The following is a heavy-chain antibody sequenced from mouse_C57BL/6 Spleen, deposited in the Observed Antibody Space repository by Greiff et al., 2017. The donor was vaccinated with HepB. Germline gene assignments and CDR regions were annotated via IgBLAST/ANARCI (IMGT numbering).Heavy chain of an antibody. V-gene: IGHV1-54*01. CDR1: GYAFTNYL. CDR2: INPGSGGT. Sequence: VQLQQSGAELVRPGTSVKVSCKASGYAFTNYLIEWVKQRPGQGLEWIGVINPGSGGTNYNEKFKGKATLTADKSSSTAYMQLSSLTSDDSAVYFCARSGNTWFAYWGQGTLVTVAA. CDR3: ARSGNTWFAY. J-gene: IGHJ3*01. D-gene: IGHD2-1*01.